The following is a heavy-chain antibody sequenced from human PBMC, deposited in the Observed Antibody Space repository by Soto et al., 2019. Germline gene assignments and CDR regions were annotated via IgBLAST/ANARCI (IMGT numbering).Heavy chain of an antibody. D-gene: IGHD6-19*01. CDR1: GGTFSSYT. CDR2: IIPIFGTA. J-gene: IGHJ5*02. CDR3: ATEGVDIAVAGTAWYDP. V-gene: IGHV1-69*13. Sequence: ASVKVSCKASGGTFSSYTISWVRQAPGQGLEWMGGIIPIFGTANYAQKFQGRVTITADESTSTAYMELSSLRSEDTAVYYCATEGVDIAVAGTAWYDPWGQGTLVTVSS.